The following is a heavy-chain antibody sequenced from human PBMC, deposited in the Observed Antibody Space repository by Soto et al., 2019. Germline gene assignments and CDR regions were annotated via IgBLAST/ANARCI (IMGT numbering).Heavy chain of an antibody. J-gene: IGHJ6*02. CDR2: ISGSGGST. Sequence: GGSLRLSCAASGFTFSSYAMSWVRQAPGKGLEWVSAISGSGGSTYYADSVKGRFTISRDNSKNTLYLQMNSLRAEDTAVYYCAKGPLHSSTPSSGMDVWGQGTTVTVSS. V-gene: IGHV3-23*01. CDR1: GFTFSSYA. D-gene: IGHD4-4*01. CDR3: AKGPLHSSTPSSGMDV.